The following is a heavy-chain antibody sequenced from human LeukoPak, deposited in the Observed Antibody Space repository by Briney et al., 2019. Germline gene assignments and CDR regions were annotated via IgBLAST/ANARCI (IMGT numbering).Heavy chain of an antibody. CDR1: GFTVSSNY. J-gene: IGHJ6*02. D-gene: IGHD1-26*01. Sequence: GGSLRLSCAASGFTVSSNYMSWVRQAPGKGLEWVSVIYSGGSTYYADSVKGRFTISRDNSKNTLYLQMNSLRAEDTAVYYCARVGAATYCYYGMDVWGQGTTVTVSS. CDR2: IYSGGST. CDR3: ARVGAATYCYYGMDV. V-gene: IGHV3-53*01.